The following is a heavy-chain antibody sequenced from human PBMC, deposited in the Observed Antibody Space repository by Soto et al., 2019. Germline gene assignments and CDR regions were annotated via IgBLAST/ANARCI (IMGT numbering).Heavy chain of an antibody. J-gene: IGHJ6*04. V-gene: IGHV5-10-1*01. D-gene: IGHD1-26*01. CDR3: ARLMGGSYNYYYYYGMDV. CDR1: GYSFTSYW. CDR2: IDPSDSYT. Sequence: GESLKISCKGSGYSFTSYWISWVRQMPGKGLEWMGRIDPSDSYTNYSPSFQGHVTISADKSISTAYLQWSSLKASDTAMYYCARLMGGSYNYYYYYGMDVWGKWTTVTVSS.